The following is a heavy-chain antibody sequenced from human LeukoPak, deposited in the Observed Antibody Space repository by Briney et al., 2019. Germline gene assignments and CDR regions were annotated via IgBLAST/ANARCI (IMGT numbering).Heavy chain of an antibody. CDR2: ISSSSSYI. Sequence: PGGSLRLSCAASGFTFSSYGMHWVRQAPGKGLEWVSSISSSSSYIYYADSVKGRFTISRDNAKNSLYLQMNSLRAEDTAVYYCASSQNLEWSKDAYYFDYWGQGTLVTVSS. J-gene: IGHJ4*02. V-gene: IGHV3-21*01. CDR1: GFTFSSYG. CDR3: ASSQNLEWSKDAYYFDY. D-gene: IGHD3-3*01.